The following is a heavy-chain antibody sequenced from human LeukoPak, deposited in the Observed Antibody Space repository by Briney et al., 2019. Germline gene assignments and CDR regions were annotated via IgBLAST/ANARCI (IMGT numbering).Heavy chain of an antibody. J-gene: IGHJ3*02. CDR1: GCTFSRYS. D-gene: IGHD4-17*01. CDR3: ARDRIIYGDYGDAFDI. Sequence: GGSLRLSCAASGCTFSRYSMNWVRQAPGRGLEWVSSISGSSSYIYYADSLKGRFTISRDNAKNSLYLQMNSLRAEDTAVYFCARDRIIYGDYGDAFDIWGQGTMVTVSS. CDR2: ISGSSSYI. V-gene: IGHV3-21*01.